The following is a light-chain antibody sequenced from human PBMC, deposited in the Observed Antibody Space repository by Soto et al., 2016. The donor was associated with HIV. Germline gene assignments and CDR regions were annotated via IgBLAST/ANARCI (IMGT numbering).Light chain of an antibody. CDR1: KLGDKY. CDR3: QAWDSSTVV. J-gene: IGLJ2*01. Sequence: SYEVTQPPSVPVSPGQTASITCSGDKLGDKYASWYQQKSGQSPVLVIYEDTKRPSGIPERYSGSNSGNTATLTISGTQAMDEADYYCQAWDSSTVVFGGGTKLTVL. CDR2: EDT. V-gene: IGLV3-1*01.